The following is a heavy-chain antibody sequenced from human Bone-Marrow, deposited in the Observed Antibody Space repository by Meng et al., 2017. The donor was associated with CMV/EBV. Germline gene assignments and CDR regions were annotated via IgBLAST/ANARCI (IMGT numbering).Heavy chain of an antibody. CDR1: GYTFTAYY. J-gene: IGHJ4*02. CDR2: INPNSGDT. CDR3: ARARGRGSSSSGRPYYFDY. D-gene: IGHD6-6*01. V-gene: IGHV1-2*02. Sequence: ASVKVSCKASGYTFTAYYMHWVRQAPGQGLEWMGWINPNSGDTKYVQKFQGRVTMTRDTSISTAYMELSRLRSDDTAVYYCARARGRGSSSSGRPYYFDYWGQGTLVTVSS.